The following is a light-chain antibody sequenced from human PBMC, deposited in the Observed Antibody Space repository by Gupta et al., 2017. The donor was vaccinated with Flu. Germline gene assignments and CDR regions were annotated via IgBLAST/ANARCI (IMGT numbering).Light chain of an antibody. Sequence: DIQMTQSPSTLSASVGDRVTITCRASQSINNWLAWYQQKPGKAPKLLIYKASSLQSGVPSRFSGSGSGTEFSLTISSLQPDDFAIYYCHQYNSYSPETFGQGPSWKSN. V-gene: IGKV1-5*03. CDR2: KAS. CDR3: HQYNSYSPET. J-gene: IGKJ2*01. CDR1: QSINNW.